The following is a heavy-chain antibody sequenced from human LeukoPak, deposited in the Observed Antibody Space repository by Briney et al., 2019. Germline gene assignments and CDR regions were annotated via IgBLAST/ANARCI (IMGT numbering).Heavy chain of an antibody. V-gene: IGHV3-7*01. CDR1: EFTFSNYR. CDR3: ARGHVDTTITGEFDY. J-gene: IGHJ4*02. CDR2: IKYDESEK. Sequence: GGCLRLSCTASEFTFSNYRMSWVRKAPGKGLEWVGNIKYDESEKYYVDSVKGRFTISRDNAKNSLYLQMNSLRVEDTAVYYCARGHVDTTITGEFDYWGQGTLVTVSS. D-gene: IGHD5-18*01.